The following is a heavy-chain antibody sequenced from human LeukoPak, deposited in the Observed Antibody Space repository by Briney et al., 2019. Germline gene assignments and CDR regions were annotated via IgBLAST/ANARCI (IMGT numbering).Heavy chain of an antibody. D-gene: IGHD3-9*01. J-gene: IGHJ3*02. CDR3: ARDTRSPARYYDILTGYYTVNDAFDI. V-gene: IGHV1-18*01. Sequence: ASVKVSCKASGYTFTSYGISWVRQAPGQGLEWMGWISSNNGNTNYAQKLQGRVTMTTDTSTSTAYMELRSLRSDDTAVYYCARDTRSPARYYDILTGYYTVNDAFDIWGQGTMVTVSS. CDR1: GYTFTSYG. CDR2: ISSNNGNT.